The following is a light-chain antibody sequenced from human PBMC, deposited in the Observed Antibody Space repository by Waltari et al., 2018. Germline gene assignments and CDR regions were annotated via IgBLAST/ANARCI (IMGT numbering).Light chain of an antibody. CDR1: SSNIGKNA. CDR2: YDV. J-gene: IGLJ1*01. CDR3: AAWDDNLTGSYV. V-gene: IGLV1-36*01. Sequence: QSVLTQPPSVSEAPGQRVTISCSGSSSNIGKNAVSWYRQFPGKAPEVLIFYDVLGPLGVSDRFSGSKSGTSASLASRGLQSEDEADYFCAAWDDNLTGSYVFGTGTKVTVL.